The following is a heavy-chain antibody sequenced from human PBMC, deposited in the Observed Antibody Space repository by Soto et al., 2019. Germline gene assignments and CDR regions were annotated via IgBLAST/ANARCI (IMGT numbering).Heavy chain of an antibody. J-gene: IGHJ2*01. CDR2: IYYSGST. CDR1: GGSFSSADSY. Sequence: QVQLQESGPGLVKPSQTLSLTCTVSGGSFSSADSYWSWIRQPPGKGLEWIGYIYYSGSTYYNPSHKSRLTISVDTSKNQFSLKLSSVTAADTAVYYCARERVEGYFDLWGRGTLVTVSS. CDR3: ARERVEGYFDL. V-gene: IGHV4-30-4*01.